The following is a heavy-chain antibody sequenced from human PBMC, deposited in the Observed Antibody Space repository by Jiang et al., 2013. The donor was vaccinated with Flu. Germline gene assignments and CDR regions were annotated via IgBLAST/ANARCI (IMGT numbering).Heavy chain of an antibody. Sequence: QLVESGGGVVQPGRSLRLSCAASGFSFSTYGMHWVRQAPGKGLEWVAVIWYDGSDQYYADSVKGRFTISRDNSMNTVFLQMNSLRAEDTALYYCAREATGGYYFDYWGQGTLVTVSS. V-gene: IGHV3-33*08. J-gene: IGHJ4*02. CDR1: GFSFSTYG. CDR2: IWYDGSDQ. CDR3: AREATGGYYFDY. D-gene: IGHD2-15*01.